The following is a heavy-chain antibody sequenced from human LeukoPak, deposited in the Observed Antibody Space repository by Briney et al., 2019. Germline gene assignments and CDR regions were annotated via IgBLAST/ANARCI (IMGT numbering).Heavy chain of an antibody. V-gene: IGHV3-23*01. CDR1: GFTFSSYA. CDR3: AKEGKSRSWDNDAFDI. D-gene: IGHD6-13*01. J-gene: IGHJ3*02. Sequence: GGSLRLSCAASGFTFSSYAMSWVRQAPGKGLEWVSAISGSGGSTYYADSVKGRFTISRDNSKNPLYLQMNSLTAEDTAVYYCAKEGKSRSWDNDAFDIWGQGTMVTVSS. CDR2: ISGSGGST.